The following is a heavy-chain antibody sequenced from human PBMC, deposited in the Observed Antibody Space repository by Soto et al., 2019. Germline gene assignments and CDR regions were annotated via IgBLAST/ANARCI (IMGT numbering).Heavy chain of an antibody. J-gene: IGHJ6*02. CDR2: INHSGST. CDR1: GGSFSDYF. Sequence: PSETLSLTCAVYGGSFSDYFWTWIRQPPGEGLEWIGEINHSGSTNFNPSLKSRVAISADTSRNQFSLRATSVTAADTAVYYCAGREFASSSFHYYYYAVDVWGQGTTVTVSS. D-gene: IGHD6-6*01. V-gene: IGHV4-34*01. CDR3: AGREFASSSFHYYYYAVDV.